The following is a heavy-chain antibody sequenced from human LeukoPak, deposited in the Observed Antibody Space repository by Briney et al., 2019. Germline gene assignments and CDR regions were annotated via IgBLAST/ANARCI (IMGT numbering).Heavy chain of an antibody. CDR2: ISSSGSTI. D-gene: IGHD3-10*01. V-gene: IGHV3-11*01. J-gene: IGHJ6*02. CDR1: GFTFSDYY. CDR3: ARYGANYYYYGMDV. Sequence: GGSLRLSCAASGFTFSDYYISWIRPAPGKGLEWVSYISSSGSTIYYADSVKGRFTISRDNAKNSLYLQMNSLRAEDTAVYYCARYGANYYYYGMDVWGQGTTVTVSS.